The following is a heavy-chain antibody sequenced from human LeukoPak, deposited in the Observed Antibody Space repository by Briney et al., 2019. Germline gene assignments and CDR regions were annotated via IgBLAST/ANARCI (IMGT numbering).Heavy chain of an antibody. CDR2: ISWNGGSI. J-gene: IGHJ4*02. CDR3: AKGISSLPLRGPLDN. Sequence: GRSLRLSCVGTGFTFDNSAMHWVRQDSGKGLEWVSGISWNGGSIDYVDSVKGRFTISRDNAKNSLYLQMNDLRAEDTALYFCAKGISSLPLRGPLDNWGQGALVTVPS. V-gene: IGHV3-9*01. CDR1: GFTFDNSA. D-gene: IGHD1-26*01.